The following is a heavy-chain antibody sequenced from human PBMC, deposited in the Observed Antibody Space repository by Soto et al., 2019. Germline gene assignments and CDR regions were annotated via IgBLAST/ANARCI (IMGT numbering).Heavy chain of an antibody. Sequence: ASVKVSCKASGYTFTSCGISWVRQAPGQGLEWMGWISAYNGNTNYAQKLQGRVTMTTDTSTSTAYMELRSLRSDDTAVYYCARPSYYYDSSGYYSRGGYGMDVWGQGTTVTVSS. CDR1: GYTFTSCG. J-gene: IGHJ6*02. V-gene: IGHV1-18*01. CDR3: ARPSYYYDSSGYYSRGGYGMDV. D-gene: IGHD3-22*01. CDR2: ISAYNGNT.